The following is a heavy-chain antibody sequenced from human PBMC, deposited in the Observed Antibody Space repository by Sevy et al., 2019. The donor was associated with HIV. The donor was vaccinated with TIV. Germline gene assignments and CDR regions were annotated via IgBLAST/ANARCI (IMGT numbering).Heavy chain of an antibody. D-gene: IGHD3-3*01. V-gene: IGHV3-23*01. CDR2: ISGSGGST. CDR1: GFTFSSYA. J-gene: IGHJ4*02. Sequence: GGFLRLSCAASGFTFSSYAMSWVRQAPGKGLEWVSAISGSGGSTYYADSVKGRFTISRDNSKNTLYLQMNSLRAEDTAVYYCAKAPGNDFWKGYFDYWGQGTLVTVSS. CDR3: AKAPGNDFWKGYFDY.